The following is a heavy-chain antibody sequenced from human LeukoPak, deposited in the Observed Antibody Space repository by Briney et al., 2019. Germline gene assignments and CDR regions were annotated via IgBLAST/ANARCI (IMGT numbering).Heavy chain of an antibody. D-gene: IGHD3-3*01. V-gene: IGHV1-69*05. J-gene: IGHJ4*02. CDR3: ARTLFFGVVTRFDY. CDR2: IIPIFGTA. CDR1: GGTFSSYA. Sequence: SVKVSCKASGGTFSSYAISWVRQAPGQGLEWMGRIIPIFGTANYAQKFQGRVTITTDESTSTAYMELSSLRSEDTGVYYCARTLFFGVVTRFDYWGQGTLVTVSS.